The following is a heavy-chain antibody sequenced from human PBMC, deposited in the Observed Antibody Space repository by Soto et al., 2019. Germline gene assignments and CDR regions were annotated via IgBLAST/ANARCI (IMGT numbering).Heavy chain of an antibody. Sequence: QVQLQQWGAGLLKPSETLSLTCAVYGGSFSGYYWSWIRQPPGKGLEWIGEINHSGSTNYNPSLNSRVTISVDTSKNLFSLELSSVTAADTAVYYCARGRVYYYDSSGYLLYWGQGTLVTVSS. D-gene: IGHD3-22*01. CDR3: ARGRVYYYDSSGYLLY. CDR2: INHSGST. V-gene: IGHV4-34*01. CDR1: GGSFSGYY. J-gene: IGHJ4*02.